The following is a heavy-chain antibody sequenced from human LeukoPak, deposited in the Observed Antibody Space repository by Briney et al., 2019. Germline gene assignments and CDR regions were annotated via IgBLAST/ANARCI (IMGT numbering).Heavy chain of an antibody. J-gene: IGHJ6*02. CDR2: IYHSGST. CDR3: ARGKKYYDILTGPYYYYGMDV. Sequence: SETLSLTCAVSGGSISSGGYSWSWIRQPPGKGLEWIGYIYHSGSTYYNPSLKSRVTISVDTSKNQFSLKLSSVTAADTAVYYCARGKKYYDILTGPYYYYGMDVWGQGTTVTVSS. D-gene: IGHD3-9*01. CDR1: GGSISSGGYS. V-gene: IGHV4-30-2*01.